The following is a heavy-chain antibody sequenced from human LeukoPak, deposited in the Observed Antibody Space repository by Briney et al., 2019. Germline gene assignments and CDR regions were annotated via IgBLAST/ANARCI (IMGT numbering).Heavy chain of an antibody. CDR1: GFTFSSYG. Sequence: PGGSLRLSCAASGFTFSSYGMSWVRQAPGKGLEWVSAISGSGGSTYYADSVKGRFTISRDNSKNTLYLQMNSLRAEDTAVYYCAKDGKGDYGDYAFRYYYYMDVWGKGTTVTISS. J-gene: IGHJ6*03. CDR3: AKDGKGDYGDYAFRYYYYMDV. CDR2: ISGSGGST. V-gene: IGHV3-23*01. D-gene: IGHD4-17*01.